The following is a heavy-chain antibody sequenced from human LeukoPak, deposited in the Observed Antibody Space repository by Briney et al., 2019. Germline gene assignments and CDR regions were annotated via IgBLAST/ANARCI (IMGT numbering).Heavy chain of an antibody. D-gene: IGHD4-17*01. CDR1: GFTFSNYE. Sequence: GGSLRLSCAASGFTFSNYEMNWVRQAPGKGLEWVSYISTSGSTIYYADSVKGRFTISRDNGKSSLYLQMNSLRAEDTAVYYCAKSATVTSPFDYWGQGTLVTVSS. V-gene: IGHV3-48*03. J-gene: IGHJ4*02. CDR3: AKSATVTSPFDY. CDR2: ISTSGSTI.